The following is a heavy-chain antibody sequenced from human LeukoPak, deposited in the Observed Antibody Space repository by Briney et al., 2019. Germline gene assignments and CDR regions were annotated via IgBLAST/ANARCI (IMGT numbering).Heavy chain of an antibody. CDR3: ARGQQWPVRGGFDY. CDR2: IRYDGSNK. J-gene: IGHJ4*02. D-gene: IGHD6-19*01. CDR1: GFTFSSYG. Sequence: GGSLRLSCAASGFTFSSYGMHWVRQAPGKGLEWVAFIRYDGSNKYYADSVKGRFTISRDNSKNTLYLQMNSLRAEDTAVYYCARGQQWPVRGGFDYWGQGTLVTVSS. V-gene: IGHV3-30*02.